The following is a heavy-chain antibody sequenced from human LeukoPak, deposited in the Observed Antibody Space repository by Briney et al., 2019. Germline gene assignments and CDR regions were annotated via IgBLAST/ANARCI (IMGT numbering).Heavy chain of an antibody. CDR3: ARGIVVAATGFDY. V-gene: IGHV3-21*01. CDR2: ISSSSSYI. CDR1: GFTFSSYS. D-gene: IGHD2-15*01. Sequence: GGSLRLSCAASGFTFSSYSMNWVRQAPGKGLEWVSSISSSSSYIYYADSVKGRFTISRDNAKNSLYLQMNSLRAEDTAVYYCARGIVVAATGFDYWGQGTLVTVSS. J-gene: IGHJ4*02.